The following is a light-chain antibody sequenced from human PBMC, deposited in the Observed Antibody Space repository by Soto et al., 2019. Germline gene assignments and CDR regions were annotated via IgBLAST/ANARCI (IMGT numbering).Light chain of an antibody. CDR3: QYYGSAPLT. J-gene: IGKJ4*01. CDR1: PSVNY. Sequence: VVTQFPVTLSLSPGERATLSCRASPSVNYLAWYKQKPGQAPRLLIYGVSTRATGIPDRFSGSGSGTDFSLTISRLEPEDFAVYYCQYYGSAPLTFGGGTKVEIK. V-gene: IGKV3-20*01. CDR2: GVS.